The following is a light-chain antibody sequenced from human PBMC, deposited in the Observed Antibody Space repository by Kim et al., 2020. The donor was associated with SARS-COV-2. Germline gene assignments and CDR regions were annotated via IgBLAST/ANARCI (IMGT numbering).Light chain of an antibody. V-gene: IGKV3-15*01. J-gene: IGKJ2*01. CDR1: QGGERQ. CDR2: GAS. CDR3: QQYSNWAVYT. Sequence: VSPGETAHLSRRAGQGGERQFASYQDKPGQAPRLVNYGASTQATGIPARFSGSGSGTEFTLTISSLAAGGFAVYFCQQYSNWAVYTFGQGTKLEI.